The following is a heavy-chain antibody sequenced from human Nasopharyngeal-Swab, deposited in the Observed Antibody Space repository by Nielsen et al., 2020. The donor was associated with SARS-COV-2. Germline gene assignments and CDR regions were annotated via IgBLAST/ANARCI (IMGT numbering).Heavy chain of an antibody. CDR2: ISSGGTTK. J-gene: IGHJ4*02. D-gene: IGHD3-22*01. CDR3: ARRAYYYDSRGFYEDY. V-gene: IGHV3-11*04. CDR1: GLSFSDYY. Sequence: GESLKISCAASGLSFSDYYMSWLRQAPGKGLEWISYISSGGTTKYYADSVKGRFAISRDNARRSLFLQMNSLRAEDTALYYCARRAYYYDSRGFYEDYWGQGTLVTVSS.